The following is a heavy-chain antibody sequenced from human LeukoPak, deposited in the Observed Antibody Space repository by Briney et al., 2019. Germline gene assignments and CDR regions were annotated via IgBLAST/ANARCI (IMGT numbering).Heavy chain of an antibody. CDR3: ARVHYDFWSGYLDYYYYMDV. D-gene: IGHD3-3*01. CDR1: GFTDSSKY. J-gene: IGHJ6*03. CDR2: IYSGGHT. V-gene: IGHV3-53*01. Sequence: GGSLTLSCAASGFTDSSKYMSWVRQAPGEGLEWVSDIYSGGHTYYADSVKGRFTISRDNSKNTLYLQMNSLRAEDTAVYYCARVHYDFWSGYLDYYYYMDVWGKGTTVTVSS.